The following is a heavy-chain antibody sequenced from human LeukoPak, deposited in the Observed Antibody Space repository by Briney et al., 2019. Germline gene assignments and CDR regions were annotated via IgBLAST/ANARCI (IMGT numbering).Heavy chain of an antibody. J-gene: IGHJ5*02. CDR3: ARGYCSSTNCYTATAWFDP. CDR2: ISAYNGNT. Sequence: GASVKVSCKASGGTFSSYAINWARQAPGQGLEWMGWISAYNGNTNYAQKFQGRVTMTTDASTSTAYMELRSLRSDDTAVYYCARGYCSSTNCYTATAWFDPWGQGTLVTVSS. CDR1: GGTFSSYA. D-gene: IGHD2-2*02. V-gene: IGHV1-18*01.